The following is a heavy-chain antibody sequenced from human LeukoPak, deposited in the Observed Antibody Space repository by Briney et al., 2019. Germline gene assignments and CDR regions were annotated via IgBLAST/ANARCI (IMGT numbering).Heavy chain of an antibody. CDR1: GYTFTSYY. CDR2: IIPIFGTA. V-gene: IGHV1-69*13. Sequence: SVKVSCKASGYTFTSYYMHWVRQAPGQGLEWMGGIIPIFGTANYAQKFQGRVTITADESTSTAYMELSSLRSEDTAVYYGARDRIYYDSSGYYYIPTYDYWGQGTLVTVSS. J-gene: IGHJ4*02. CDR3: ARDRIYYDSSGYYYIPTYDY. D-gene: IGHD3-22*01.